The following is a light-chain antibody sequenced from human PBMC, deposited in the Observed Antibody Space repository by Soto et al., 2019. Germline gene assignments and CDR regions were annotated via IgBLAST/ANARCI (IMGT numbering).Light chain of an antibody. CDR2: AAS. V-gene: IGKV1-39*01. CDR3: QQSYSTPPT. Sequence: DIQMTQSPSSLSASVGDRVTITCRASQSISNFLNWFQQKPGKPPNLLIYAASNLQSGVPSRFSGSGAGTDFTLTISSLQPEDFATYYCQQSYSTPPTFGGGTKVEIK. CDR1: QSISNF. J-gene: IGKJ4*01.